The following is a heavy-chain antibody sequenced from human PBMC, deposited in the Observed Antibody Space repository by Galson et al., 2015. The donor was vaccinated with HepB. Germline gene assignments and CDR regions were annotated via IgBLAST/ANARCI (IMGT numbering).Heavy chain of an antibody. Sequence: SLRLSCAASGFIFKNHGMHWVRQAPGKGLEWVAFIRFDGSDQYYADSVKGRFTISRDNSKNTLFLQMNTLTAEDTAVYYCAKFYGSGNYLGYWGQGTLVTVSS. CDR1: GFIFKNHG. CDR3: AKFYGSGNYLGY. CDR2: IRFDGSDQ. D-gene: IGHD3-10*01. V-gene: IGHV3-30*02. J-gene: IGHJ4*02.